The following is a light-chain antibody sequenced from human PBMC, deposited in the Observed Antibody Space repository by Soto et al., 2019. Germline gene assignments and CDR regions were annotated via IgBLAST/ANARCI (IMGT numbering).Light chain of an antibody. V-gene: IGKV1-9*01. CDR3: QQLNAYPHS. J-gene: IGKJ4*01. CDR2: GAS. CDR1: QDITNY. Sequence: DIQLTQSPSFLSASVGDRVTITCRASQDITNYLAWYLQKPGKAPKLLIYGASTLQSGVPSRFSGSGSGTEFTLTVSSLQPEDFATYYCQQLNAYPHSVGGGTKVDSK.